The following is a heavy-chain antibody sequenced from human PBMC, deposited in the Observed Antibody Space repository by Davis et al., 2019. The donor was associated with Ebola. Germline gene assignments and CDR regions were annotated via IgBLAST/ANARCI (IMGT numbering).Heavy chain of an antibody. D-gene: IGHD5-24*01. CDR1: GFTFSTYS. J-gene: IGHJ4*02. V-gene: IGHV3-21*01. CDR2: ISSDSDYI. Sequence: GESLKISCAASGFTFSTYSMSWVRQAPGKGLEWVSSISSDSDYIYYADSVKGRFTISRDNAKNSLYLQMNSLRDEDTAVYYCARDGVATIGYYFDYWGQGTLVTVSS. CDR3: ARDGVATIGYYFDY.